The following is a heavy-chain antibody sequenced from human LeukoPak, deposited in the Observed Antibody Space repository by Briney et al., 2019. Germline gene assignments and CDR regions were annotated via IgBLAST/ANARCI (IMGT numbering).Heavy chain of an antibody. V-gene: IGHV1-3*01. CDR1: GYTFTSYA. D-gene: IGHD3-9*01. J-gene: IGHJ5*02. Sequence: ASVKVSCKASGYTFTSYAMHWVRQAPGQRLEWMGWINAGNGNTKYSQKFQGGVTITRDTSASTAYMELSSLRSEDTAVYYCARDRGGLRYSDWLSWFDPWGQGTLVTVSS. CDR2: INAGNGNT. CDR3: ARDRGGLRYSDWLSWFDP.